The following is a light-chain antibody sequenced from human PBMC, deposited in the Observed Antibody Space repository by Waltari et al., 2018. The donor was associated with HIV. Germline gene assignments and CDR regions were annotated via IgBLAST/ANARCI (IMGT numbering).Light chain of an antibody. Sequence: QAVVTQEPSLTVSPGGTVTLPCDSFTGPVTGAHYPYWFQQRPGHAPRPLIDDTSKRHYWTPARFSGSLLGGKAALTLSGAQAEDEADYYCLLSFGAARIFGGGTRVTVL. V-gene: IGLV7-46*01. CDR3: LLSFGAARI. J-gene: IGLJ2*01. CDR2: DTS. CDR1: TGPVTGAHY.